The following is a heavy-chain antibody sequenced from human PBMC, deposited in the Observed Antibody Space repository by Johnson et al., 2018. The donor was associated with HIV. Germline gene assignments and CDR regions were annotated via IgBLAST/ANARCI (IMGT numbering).Heavy chain of an antibody. Sequence: QVRLVESGGGLVKPGGSLRLSCVASTFTFRNYWMSWVRQAPGKGLEWVSYISSSGTTIYSADSVQGRFTTSRDNAKNSLYLQMNSLRAEDTALYYCARRPNHDILTGKGGAFDIWGQGTMVTVSS. V-gene: IGHV3-11*01. CDR3: ARRPNHDILTGKGGAFDI. D-gene: IGHD3-9*01. CDR1: TFTFRNYW. CDR2: ISSSGTTI. J-gene: IGHJ3*02.